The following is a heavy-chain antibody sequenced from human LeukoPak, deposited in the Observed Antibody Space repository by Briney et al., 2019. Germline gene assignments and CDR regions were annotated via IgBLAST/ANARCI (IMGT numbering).Heavy chain of an antibody. Sequence: GGSLRLSCAASGFTFSSYGMHWVRQAPGKGLEWVAVISYDGSNEYYADSVKGRFTISRDNSKNTLYLQMNSLRAEDTAVYYCAKERVLRFLEWLYDAFDIWGQGTMVTVSS. CDR1: GFTFSSYG. CDR3: AKERVLRFLEWLYDAFDI. J-gene: IGHJ3*02. V-gene: IGHV3-30*18. CDR2: ISYDGSNE. D-gene: IGHD3-3*01.